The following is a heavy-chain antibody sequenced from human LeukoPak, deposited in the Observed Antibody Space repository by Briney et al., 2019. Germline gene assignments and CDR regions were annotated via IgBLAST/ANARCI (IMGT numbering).Heavy chain of an antibody. V-gene: IGHV3-30-3*01. Sequence: GGSLRLSCAASGFTFSSYAMHWVRQAPGKGLEWVAVISYDGSNKYYADSVKGRFTISRDNSKNTLYLQMNSLRAEDTAVYYCAREHEHHGSTSYISHFDYWGQGTLVTVSS. CDR1: GFTFSSYA. J-gene: IGHJ4*02. D-gene: IGHD2-2*01. CDR3: AREHEHHGSTSYISHFDY. CDR2: ISYDGSNK.